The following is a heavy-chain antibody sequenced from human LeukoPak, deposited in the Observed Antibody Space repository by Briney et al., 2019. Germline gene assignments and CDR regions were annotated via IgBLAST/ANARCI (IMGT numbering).Heavy chain of an antibody. V-gene: IGHV4-34*01. CDR3: ARLKEWFDP. Sequence: SETLSLTCAVYGGSFSGYYWSWIRQPPGKGLEWIGIIYYSGRTYYNPSLKSRVTISVDTSKNQFSLKLSSVTAADTSVYYCARLKEWFDPWGQGTLVTVSS. CDR1: GGSFSGYY. CDR2: IYYSGRT. J-gene: IGHJ5*02.